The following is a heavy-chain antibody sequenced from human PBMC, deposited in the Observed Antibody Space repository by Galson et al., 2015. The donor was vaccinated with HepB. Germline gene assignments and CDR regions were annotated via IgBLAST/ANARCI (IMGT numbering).Heavy chain of an antibody. CDR2: IWYDGSNK. Sequence: SLRLSCAASGFTFSNYGMHWVRQAPGKGLEWVAVIWYDGSNKYYGDSVKGRFTISRDNSRNTVYLQMDSVRAEDTAVYYCARLFGIAGFDSWGQGTLVTVSS. CDR3: ARLFGIAGFDS. D-gene: IGHD3-16*01. V-gene: IGHV3-33*01. CDR1: GFTFSNYG. J-gene: IGHJ4*02.